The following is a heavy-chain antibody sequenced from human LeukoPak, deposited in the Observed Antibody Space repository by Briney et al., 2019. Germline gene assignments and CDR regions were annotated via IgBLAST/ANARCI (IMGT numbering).Heavy chain of an antibody. J-gene: IGHJ5*02. CDR3: ARDAGNSGYGCDL. Sequence: GGSLRLSCAASGFIFSQYSMNWVRQAPGKGLEWVSHIRSSSETFYADSVKGRFTISRDNARNSLYLQMNNLGGEDTAIYYCARDAGNSGYGCDLWGQGTLVTVSS. CDR1: GFIFSQYS. D-gene: IGHD5-12*01. V-gene: IGHV3-48*01. CDR2: IRSSSET.